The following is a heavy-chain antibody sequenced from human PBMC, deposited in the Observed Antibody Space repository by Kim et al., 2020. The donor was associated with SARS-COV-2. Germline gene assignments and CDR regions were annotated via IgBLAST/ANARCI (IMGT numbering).Heavy chain of an antibody. J-gene: IGHJ6*02. Sequence: SETLSLTCAVYGGSFSDYTWSWIRQPPGKGLEWIGEINHSGVTNLSPSLKSRITISVDTSKSQFSLRLKSMTATDTAIYYCARGRAGVVPAPVLGLGPWFDFYAVDVGGRGTPVAVSS. D-gene: IGHD2-2*02. CDR2: INHSGVT. V-gene: IGHV4-34*01. CDR3: ARGRAGVVPAPVLGLGPWFDFYAVDV. CDR1: GGSFSDYT.